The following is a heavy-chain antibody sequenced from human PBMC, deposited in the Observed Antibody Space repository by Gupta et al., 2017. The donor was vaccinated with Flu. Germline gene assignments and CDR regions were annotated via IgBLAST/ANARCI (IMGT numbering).Heavy chain of an antibody. CDR2: IRSKANSYAT. CDR3: TRHLGYGGDY. V-gene: IGHV3-73*02. Sequence: EVQLVESGGGLVQPGGSLKLPCAASGFTFSGSAMHWVRQASGKGLEWVGRIRSKANSYATAYAASVKGRFTISRDDSKNTAYLQMNSLKTEDTAVYYCTRHLGYGGDYWGQGTLVTVSS. CDR1: GFTFSGSA. J-gene: IGHJ4*02. D-gene: IGHD5-12*01.